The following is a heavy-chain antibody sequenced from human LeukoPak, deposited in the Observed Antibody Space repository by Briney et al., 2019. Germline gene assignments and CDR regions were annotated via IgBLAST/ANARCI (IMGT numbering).Heavy chain of an antibody. CDR2: IYHSGST. CDR1: GYSISSGYY. Sequence: SETLSLTCAVSGYSISSGYYWGWIRQPPGKGLEWIGSIYHSGSTYYNPSLKSRVTISVDTSKNQFSLKLNSVTAADTAVYYCARDRLRWPKIDYWGQGTLVTVSS. V-gene: IGHV4-38-2*02. CDR3: ARDRLRWPKIDY. J-gene: IGHJ4*02. D-gene: IGHD4-23*01.